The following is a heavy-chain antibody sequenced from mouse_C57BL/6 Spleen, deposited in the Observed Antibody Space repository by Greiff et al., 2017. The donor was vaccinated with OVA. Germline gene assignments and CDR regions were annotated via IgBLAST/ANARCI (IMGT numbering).Heavy chain of an antibody. D-gene: IGHD4-1*01. CDR1: GYTFTSYW. J-gene: IGHJ4*01. Sequence: QVQLKQPGAELVKPGASVKMSCKASGYTFTSYWITWVKQRPGQGLEWIGDIYPGSGSTNYNEKFKSKATLTVDTSSSTAYMQLSSLTSEDSAVYYCARCFLTGYYAMDYWGQGTSVTVSS. V-gene: IGHV1-55*01. CDR2: IYPGSGST. CDR3: ARCFLTGYYAMDY.